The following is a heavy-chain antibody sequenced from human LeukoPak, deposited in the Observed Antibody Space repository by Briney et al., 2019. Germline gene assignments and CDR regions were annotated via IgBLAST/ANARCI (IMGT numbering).Heavy chain of an antibody. Sequence: SETLSLTCAVYGGSFSGYYWSWIRQPPGKGLEWIGEINHSGSTNYNPSLKSRVTISVDTSKNQFSLKLSSVTAADTAVYYCARVRAKDYYDSSGYYPAAFDIWGQGTMVTVSS. D-gene: IGHD3-22*01. J-gene: IGHJ3*02. CDR2: INHSGST. V-gene: IGHV4-34*01. CDR3: ARVRAKDYYDSSGYYPAAFDI. CDR1: GGSFSGYY.